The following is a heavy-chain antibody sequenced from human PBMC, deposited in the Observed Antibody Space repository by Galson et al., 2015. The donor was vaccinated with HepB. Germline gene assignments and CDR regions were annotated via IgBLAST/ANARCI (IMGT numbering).Heavy chain of an antibody. CDR2: IKQDGSGE. Sequence: SLRLSCAGSGITFSNYWMSWVRQAPGKGLEWVANIKQDGSGEYYVDSVRGRFTISGDNAKNSLCLQMNSLRAEDTAVYYCVRVGRWVRDWLDGMDVWGQGTTVTVSS. D-gene: IGHD3-9*01. V-gene: IGHV3-7*03. J-gene: IGHJ6*02. CDR3: VRVGRWVRDWLDGMDV. CDR1: GITFSNYW.